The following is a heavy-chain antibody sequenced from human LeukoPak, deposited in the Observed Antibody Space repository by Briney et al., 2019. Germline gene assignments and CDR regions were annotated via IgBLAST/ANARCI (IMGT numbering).Heavy chain of an antibody. V-gene: IGHV3-53*01. CDR2: IYSGGST. Sequence: QPGGSLRLSCAASGITVSSNYMSWVRQAPGKGLEWVSVIYSGGSTYYADSVKGRFTISRDNSKNTLYLQMNSLRAEDTAVYYCAREKNYYYGMDVWGQGTTVTVSS. J-gene: IGHJ6*02. CDR3: AREKNYYYGMDV. CDR1: GITVSSNY.